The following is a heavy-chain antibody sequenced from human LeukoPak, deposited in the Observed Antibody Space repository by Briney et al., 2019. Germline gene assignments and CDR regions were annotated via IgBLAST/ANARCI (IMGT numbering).Heavy chain of an antibody. CDR2: IYYSGST. CDR3: ARENRGLGAFDI. Sequence: SETLSPTCTVSGGSISSYYWSWIRQPPGKGLEWIGYIYYSGSTNYNPSLKSRVTISVDTSKNQFSLKLSSVTAADTAVYYCARENRGLGAFDIWGQGTMVTVSS. V-gene: IGHV4-59*01. J-gene: IGHJ3*02. CDR1: GGSISSYY. D-gene: IGHD3-10*01.